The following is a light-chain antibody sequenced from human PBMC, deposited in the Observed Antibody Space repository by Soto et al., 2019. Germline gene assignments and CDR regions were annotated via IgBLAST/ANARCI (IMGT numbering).Light chain of an antibody. CDR1: SSNIGSKY. J-gene: IGLJ2*01. CDR3: AAWDAGLSGPA. V-gene: IGLV1-47*01. Sequence: QSVLTQPPSASGTHGQRVTISCSGSSSNIGSKYVYWYQQLPGTAPKLLMYRNNQRPSGVPDRFSGSKSGTSASLAISGLRSEDEADYYCAAWDAGLSGPAFGGGTKLTVL. CDR2: RNN.